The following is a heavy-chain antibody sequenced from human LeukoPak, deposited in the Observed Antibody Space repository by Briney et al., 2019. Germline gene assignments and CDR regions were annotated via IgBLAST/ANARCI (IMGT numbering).Heavy chain of an antibody. CDR1: GFTFSSYA. Sequence: GRSLRLSCAASGFTFSSYAMHWVRQAPGKGLEWVAVIWYDGSNKYYADSVKGRFTISRDNSKNTLYLQMNSLRAEDTAVYYCARDDSILFDYWGQGTLVTVSS. J-gene: IGHJ4*02. V-gene: IGHV3-33*08. CDR3: ARDDSILFDY. CDR2: IWYDGSNK. D-gene: IGHD3-3*02.